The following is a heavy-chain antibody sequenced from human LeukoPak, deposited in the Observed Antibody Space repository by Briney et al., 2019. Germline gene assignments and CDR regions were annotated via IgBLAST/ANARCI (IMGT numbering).Heavy chain of an antibody. J-gene: IGHJ4*02. CDR1: GYTFTTYH. V-gene: IGHV1-46*01. Sequence: ASVKVSCKASGYTFTTYHMHWVRQAPGQGLEWVGMIDTSDGNTNYAQKFQGRVTMTRDTSTSTVYMELSYLRSEDTAVYYCARDRGGYSGYDTFDYWGQGTLVTVSS. D-gene: IGHD5-12*01. CDR2: IDTSDGNT. CDR3: ARDRGGYSGYDTFDY.